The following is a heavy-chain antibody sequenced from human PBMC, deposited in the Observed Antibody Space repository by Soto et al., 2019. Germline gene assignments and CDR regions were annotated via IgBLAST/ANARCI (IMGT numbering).Heavy chain of an antibody. CDR2: IDPSDSYT. V-gene: IGHV5-10-1*01. J-gene: IGHJ5*02. D-gene: IGHD1-1*01. CDR1: GYSFTSFW. CDR3: ARAEPRYNWNWFDP. Sequence: PGESLKISCKGAGYSFTSFWISWLRQMPGKGLEWMGRIDPSDSYTNYSPSFQGHVTISADKSISTAYLQWSSLKASDTAMYYCARAEPRYNWNWFDPWGQGTLVTVFS.